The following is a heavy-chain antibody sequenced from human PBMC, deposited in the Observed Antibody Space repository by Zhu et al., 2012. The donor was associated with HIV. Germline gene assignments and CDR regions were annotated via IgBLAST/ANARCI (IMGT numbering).Heavy chain of an antibody. CDR3: AKGYVRFGELLGYYYGMDV. J-gene: IGHJ6*02. D-gene: IGHD3-10*01. V-gene: IGHV3-23*01. CDR1: GFTFSSYA. CDR2: ISGSGGST. Sequence: EVQLLESGGGLVQPGGSLRLSCAASGFTFSSYAMSWVRQAPGKGLEWVSAISGSGGSTYYADSVKGRFTISRDNSKNTLYLQMNSLRAEDTAVYYCAKGYVRFGELLGYYYGMDVWGQGTTGHRLL.